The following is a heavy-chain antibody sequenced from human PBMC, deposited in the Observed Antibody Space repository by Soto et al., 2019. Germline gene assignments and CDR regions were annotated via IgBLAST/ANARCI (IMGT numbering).Heavy chain of an antibody. J-gene: IGHJ6*02. CDR2: ISYDGSNK. Sequence: QVQLVESGGGVVQPGRSLRLSCAASGFTFSSYGMHWVRQAPGKGLEWVAVISYDGSNKYYADSVKGRFTISRDNSKNRLYLQMTSLRAEHTVVYYCAKDWEDNVLVPAGIGDVWGQGTTVTVSS. D-gene: IGHD2-2*01. CDR1: GFTFSSYG. CDR3: AKDWEDNVLVPAGIGDV. V-gene: IGHV3-30*18.